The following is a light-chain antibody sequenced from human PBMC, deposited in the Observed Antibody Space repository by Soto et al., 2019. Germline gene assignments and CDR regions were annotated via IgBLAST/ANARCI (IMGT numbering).Light chain of an antibody. V-gene: IGKV2-28*01. J-gene: IGKJ4*01. CDR1: QSLLHSNGYNY. Sequence: DIVMTQSPLSLPVTPGEPASISCRSSQSLLHSNGYNYLDWYLQKPGQSPQLLIYLGSNRASGVPDRFSGSGSGTDFTLKISRVEAEDVGVYYCMQALQTPPFFGGGTEVEIK. CDR3: MQALQTPPF. CDR2: LGS.